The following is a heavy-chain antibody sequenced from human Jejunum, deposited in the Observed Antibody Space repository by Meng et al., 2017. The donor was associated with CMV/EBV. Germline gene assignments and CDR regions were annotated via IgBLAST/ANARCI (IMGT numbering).Heavy chain of an antibody. V-gene: IGHV7-4-1*02. CDR1: VXXXTNYA. CDR3: ARGVVGATSGDY. D-gene: IGHD1-26*01. J-gene: IGHJ4*02. CDR2: INTNTGNP. Sequence: VNSGSDLKRPRSSSKVSCKASVXXXTNYAMNWVRQAPGQGLELMVGINTNTGNPTYAQGFTGRFVFSLDTSVSTAYLQISSLKAEDTAVYYCARGVVGATSGDYWGQGTLVTVSS.